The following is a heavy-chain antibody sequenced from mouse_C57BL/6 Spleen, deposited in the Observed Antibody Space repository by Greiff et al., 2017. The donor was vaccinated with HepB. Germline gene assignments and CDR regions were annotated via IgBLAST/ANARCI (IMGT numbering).Heavy chain of an antibody. CDR3: TRVGYGSRGAWFAY. D-gene: IGHD1-1*01. V-gene: IGHV1-15*01. Sequence: QVQLKQSGAELVRPGASVTLSCKASGYTFTDYEMHWVKQTPVHGLEWIGAIDPETGGTAYNQKFKGKAILTADKSSSTAYMELRSLTSEDSAVYYCTRVGYGSRGAWFAYWGQGTLVTVSA. CDR2: IDPETGGT. J-gene: IGHJ3*01. CDR1: GYTFTDYE.